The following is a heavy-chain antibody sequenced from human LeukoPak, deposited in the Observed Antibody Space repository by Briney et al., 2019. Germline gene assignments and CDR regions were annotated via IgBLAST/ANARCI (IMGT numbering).Heavy chain of an antibody. Sequence: SETLSLTCAVYGGSFSGYYWSWIRQPPGKGLEWIGEINHSGSTNYNPSLKSRVTISVDTSKNQFSLKLSSVTAADTAVYYCARVPRVLRFLEHYFDYWGQGTLVTVSP. CDR1: GGSFSGYY. J-gene: IGHJ4*02. CDR3: ARVPRVLRFLEHYFDY. CDR2: INHSGST. V-gene: IGHV4-34*01. D-gene: IGHD3-3*01.